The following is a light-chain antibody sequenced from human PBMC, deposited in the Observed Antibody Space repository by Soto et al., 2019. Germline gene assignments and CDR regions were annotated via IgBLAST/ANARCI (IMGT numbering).Light chain of an antibody. J-gene: IGKJ1*01. CDR1: QSISSR. CDR2: KAS. CDR3: QQSWT. V-gene: IGKV1-5*03. Sequence: DIQMTQSPSTLSASVGDRVTITCRASQSISSRLAWYQQKPGKAPKLLIYKASILESWVPSRFSGGGSGTEFTLTISSLQPDDFATYYCQQSWTFGQGTKVEIK.